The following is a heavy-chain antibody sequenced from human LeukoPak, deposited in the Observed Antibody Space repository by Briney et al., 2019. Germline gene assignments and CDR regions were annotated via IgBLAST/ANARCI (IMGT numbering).Heavy chain of an antibody. J-gene: IGHJ4*02. CDR2: INHSGST. CDR1: GGSFSGYY. Sequence: SETLSLTCAVYGGSFSGYYWSWIRQPPGKGLEWIGEINHSGSTNYNPSLKSRVTISVDTSKYQFSLKLSSVTAADTAVYYCARVLFRRSYGSGYYDSSGYRIFDYCGQGTLVTVSS. CDR3: ARVLFRRSYGSGYYDSSGYRIFDY. D-gene: IGHD3-22*01. V-gene: IGHV4-34*01.